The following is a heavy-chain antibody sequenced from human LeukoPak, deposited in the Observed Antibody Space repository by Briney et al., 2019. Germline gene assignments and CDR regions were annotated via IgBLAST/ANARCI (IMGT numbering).Heavy chain of an antibody. CDR3: ARQAPIGGYDY. D-gene: IGHD5-12*01. CDR1: GGSISSYY. CDR2: IYYSGST. V-gene: IGHV4-59*08. Sequence: SETLSLTCTVSGGSISSYYWSWIRQPPGRGLEWIGYIYYSGSTNYNPSLKSRVTISVDTSKNQFSLELSSVTAADTAVYYCARQAPIGGYDYWGQGTLVTVSS. J-gene: IGHJ4*02.